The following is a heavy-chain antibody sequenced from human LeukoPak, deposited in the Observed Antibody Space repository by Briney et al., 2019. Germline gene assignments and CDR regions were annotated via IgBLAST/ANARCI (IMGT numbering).Heavy chain of an antibody. CDR1: GFTFSDYW. J-gene: IGHJ6*02. D-gene: IGHD1-1*01. CDR3: TRDWRMAGMDV. Sequence: GGSLRLSCAASGFTFSDYWMHWVRQAPGKGLVWVSRIASDGSSTSYADSVKGRFTISRDNAKNTLYVQMNSLRAEDTAVYYCTRDWRMAGMDVWGQGTTVTVSS. V-gene: IGHV3-74*01. CDR2: IASDGSST.